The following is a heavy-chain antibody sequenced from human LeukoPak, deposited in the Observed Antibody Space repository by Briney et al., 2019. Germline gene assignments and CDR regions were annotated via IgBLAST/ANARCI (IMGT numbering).Heavy chain of an antibody. D-gene: IGHD5-24*01. CDR3: ARSRWEKGWFDP. J-gene: IGHJ5*02. V-gene: IGHV4-39*07. Sequence: SETLSLTCTVSGGSISGSSYYWGWIRQPPGKGLEWIGEINHSGSTNYNPSLKSRVTISVDTSKNQFSLKLSSVTAADTAVYYCARSRWEKGWFDPWGQGTLVTVSS. CDR2: INHSGST. CDR1: GGSISGSSYY.